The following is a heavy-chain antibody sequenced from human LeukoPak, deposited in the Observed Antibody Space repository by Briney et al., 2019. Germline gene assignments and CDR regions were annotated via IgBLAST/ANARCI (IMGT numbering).Heavy chain of an antibody. CDR2: IYYSGST. V-gene: IGHV4-39*01. CDR3: ASETYYYGSGSRYNGV. D-gene: IGHD3-10*01. Sequence: SETLSLTCTVSGGSISSNTYYWGWIRQPPGKGLEWIGSIYYSGSTYYNLSLKSRVTISVDTSKNQFSLKLTSVTAADTAVYYCASETYYYGSGSRYNGVWGKGTTVTISS. J-gene: IGHJ6*04. CDR1: GGSISSNTYY.